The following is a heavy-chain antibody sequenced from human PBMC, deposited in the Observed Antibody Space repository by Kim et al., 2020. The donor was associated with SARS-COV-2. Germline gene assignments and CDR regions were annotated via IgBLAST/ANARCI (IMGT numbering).Heavy chain of an antibody. V-gene: IGHV3-23*01. J-gene: IGHJ4*02. CDR2: ISGSGGST. CDR3: AKTPLHIWFGESYFDY. D-gene: IGHD3-10*01. CDR1: GFTFSSYA. Sequence: GGSLRLSCAASGFTFSSYAMSWVRQAPGKGLERVSAISGSGGSTYYADSVKGRFTISRDNSKNTLYLQMNSLRAEDTAVYYCAKTPLHIWFGESYFDYWGQGTLVTVSS.